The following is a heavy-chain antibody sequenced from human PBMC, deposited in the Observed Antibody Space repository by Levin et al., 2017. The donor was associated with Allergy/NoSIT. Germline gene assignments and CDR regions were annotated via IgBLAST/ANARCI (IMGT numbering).Heavy chain of an antibody. CDR1: GFTFSSYA. V-gene: IGHV3-23*01. CDR3: AKDPNGLSYFDS. D-gene: IGHD2-21*01. Sequence: GGSLRLSCAASGFTFSSYAMNWVRQAPGKGLEWVSGISGSGGSTYYADSVKGRFTISRDNSKNTLYLQMNTLRAEDAAIYYCAKDPNGLSYFDSWGQGTLVTVSS. J-gene: IGHJ4*02. CDR2: ISGSGGST.